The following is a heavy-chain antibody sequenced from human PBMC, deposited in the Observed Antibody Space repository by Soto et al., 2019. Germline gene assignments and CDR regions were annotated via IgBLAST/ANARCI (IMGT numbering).Heavy chain of an antibody. V-gene: IGHV4-61*01. CDR3: ARGRGYSYGEFDS. CDR2: IYYSGST. CDR1: GGSVSSGSYY. Sequence: PSETLSLTCTVSGGSVSSGSYYWSWIRQPPGKGLEWIGYIYYSGSTNYNPSLKSRVTISVDTSKNQFSLKLSSVTAADTAVYYCARGRGYSYGEFDSWGQGTLVTVSS. J-gene: IGHJ5*01. D-gene: IGHD5-18*01.